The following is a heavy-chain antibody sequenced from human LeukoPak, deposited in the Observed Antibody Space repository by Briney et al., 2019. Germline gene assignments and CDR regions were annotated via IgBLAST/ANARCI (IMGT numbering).Heavy chain of an antibody. CDR2: IYPGDSDT. CDR3: AWSVSGATFDY. CDR1: GYSFTTYW. D-gene: IGHD6-19*01. V-gene: IGHV5-51*01. Sequence: GESLKISCKGSGYSFTTYWIAWVRQTPGKGLEWMGIIYPGDSDTRYSPSFQGQVTISADKSMRVAYLQWTSLKASDTAMYYCAWSVSGATFDYWGQGTLVTVPS. J-gene: IGHJ4*02.